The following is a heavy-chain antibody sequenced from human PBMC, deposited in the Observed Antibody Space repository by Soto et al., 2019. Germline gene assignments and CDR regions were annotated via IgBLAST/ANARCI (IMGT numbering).Heavy chain of an antibody. V-gene: IGHV4-34*01. D-gene: IGHD3-10*01. CDR3: ARRPDGSGSYYNPRWFDP. CDR2: INHSGST. J-gene: IGHJ5*02. CDR1: GGSFSGYY. Sequence: QVQLQQWGAGLLKPSETLSLTCAVYGGSFSGYYWSWIRQPPGKGLEWIGEINHSGSTNYNPSLKSRVTISVDTSKTQFSLKLSSVTAADTAVYYCARRPDGSGSYYNPRWFDPWGQGTLVTVSS.